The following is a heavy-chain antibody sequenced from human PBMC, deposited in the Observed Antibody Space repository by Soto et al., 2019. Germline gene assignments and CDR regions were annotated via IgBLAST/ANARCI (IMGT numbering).Heavy chain of an antibody. CDR2: ISYDGSNK. V-gene: IGHV3-30*18. CDR1: GFTFSSYG. D-gene: IGHD5-18*01. J-gene: IGHJ4*02. Sequence: QVQLVESGGGVVQPGRSLRLSCAASGFTFSSYGMHWVRQAPGKGLEWVAVISYDGSNKYYAESVKGRFTISRDNSKNTLYLQMNSLRAEDTAVYYCAKDRNLPAAMVTYYFDYWGQGTLVTVSS. CDR3: AKDRNLPAAMVTYYFDY.